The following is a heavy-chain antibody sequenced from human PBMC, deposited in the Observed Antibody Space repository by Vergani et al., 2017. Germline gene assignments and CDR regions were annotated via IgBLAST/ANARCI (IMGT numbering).Heavy chain of an antibody. Sequence: QVQLQESGPGLVKPSETLSLTCTVSGGSISSYYWSWIRQPPGKGLEWIGYIYYSGSTNYNPSLKSRVTISVDTSKNQFSLKLSSVTAADTAVYYCARVPFTSQQLVQSRWFDPWGQGTLVTVSS. CDR2: IYYSGST. D-gene: IGHD6-13*01. CDR1: GGSISSYY. V-gene: IGHV4-59*01. CDR3: ARVPFTSQQLVQSRWFDP. J-gene: IGHJ5*02.